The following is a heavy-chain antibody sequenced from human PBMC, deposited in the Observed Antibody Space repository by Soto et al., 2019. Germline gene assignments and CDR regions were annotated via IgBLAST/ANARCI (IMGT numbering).Heavy chain of an antibody. V-gene: IGHV3-30*18. CDR3: AKDLGTYYDILTGYSFDY. CDR2: ISYDGSNK. D-gene: IGHD3-9*01. Sequence: PGGSLRLSCAASGFTFSSYGMHWVRQAPGKGLEWVAVISYDGSNKYYADSVKGRFTISRDNSKNTLYLQMNSLRAEDTAVYYCAKDLGTYYDILTGYSFDYWGQGTLVTVSS. CDR1: GFTFSSYG. J-gene: IGHJ4*02.